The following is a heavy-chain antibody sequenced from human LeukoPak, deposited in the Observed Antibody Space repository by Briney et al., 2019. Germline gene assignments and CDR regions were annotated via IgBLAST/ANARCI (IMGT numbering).Heavy chain of an antibody. D-gene: IGHD1-26*01. V-gene: IGHV3-7*03. CDR1: GFTFSSYW. Sequence: GGSLRLSCAASGFTFSSYWMSWVRQAPGKGLEWVANIKQDGSEKYYVDSVKGRFTISRDNAKDSLYLQMNSLRAEDTAVYYCASFSGSYPFDYWGQGTLVTVSS. CDR2: IKQDGSEK. J-gene: IGHJ4*02. CDR3: ASFSGSYPFDY.